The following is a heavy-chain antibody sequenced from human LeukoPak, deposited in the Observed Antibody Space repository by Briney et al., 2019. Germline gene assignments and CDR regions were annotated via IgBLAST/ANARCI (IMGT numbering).Heavy chain of an antibody. D-gene: IGHD6-13*01. CDR3: TAAAGTGDYFYGMDV. Sequence: GGSLRLSCAASGFTFSNAWMSWVRQAPGKGLEWVGPIKSKADGGTTDYAAPVKGRFTISIDDSKNMLYLQMNSLRTEDTAVYYCTAAAGTGDYFYGMDVWGQGTTVTVSS. CDR1: GFTFSNAW. J-gene: IGHJ6*02. V-gene: IGHV3-15*01. CDR2: IKSKADGGTT.